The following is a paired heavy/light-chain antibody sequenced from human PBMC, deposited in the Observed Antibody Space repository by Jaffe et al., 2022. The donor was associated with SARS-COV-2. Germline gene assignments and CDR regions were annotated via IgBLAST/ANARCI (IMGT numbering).Heavy chain of an antibody. CDR3: VWWYGSGSYYDQ. J-gene: IGHJ4*02. D-gene: IGHD3-10*01. CDR2: IKHTGGDT. V-gene: IGHV3-23*04. Sequence: EVHLVESGGGLVQPGESLRLSCAASGFIFNRYAMSWVRQAPGKGLEWVSAIKHTGGDTYYADSVKGRFTVSRDNSKSTLYLQINSLRADDTAVYYCVWWYGSGSYYDQWGRGTLVTVSS. CDR1: GFIFNRYA.
Light chain of an antibody. CDR3: MQATQFPHT. CDR1: QSLVHSDGNTY. J-gene: IGKJ2*01. Sequence: DIVMTQTPLSSSVTLGQPASISCRSSQSLVHSDGNTYFSWLQQRPGQPPRLLIYKISNRFSGVPDRFSGSGAGTDFTLRISRVEAEDVGLYYCMQATQFPHTFGQGTRLDIK. V-gene: IGKV2-24*01. CDR2: KIS.